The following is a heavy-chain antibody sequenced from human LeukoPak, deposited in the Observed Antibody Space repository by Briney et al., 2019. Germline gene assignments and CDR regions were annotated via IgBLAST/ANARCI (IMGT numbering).Heavy chain of an antibody. CDR2: IIPIFGTA. Sequence: ASVKVSCKASGYTFTSYGLSWVRQAPGQGLEWMGWIIPIFGTANYAQKFQGRVTITTDESTSTAYMELSSLRSEDTAVYYCAREYSSSSVFFDYWGQGTLVTVSS. CDR1: GYTFTSYG. V-gene: IGHV1-69*05. J-gene: IGHJ4*02. D-gene: IGHD6-6*01. CDR3: AREYSSSSVFFDY.